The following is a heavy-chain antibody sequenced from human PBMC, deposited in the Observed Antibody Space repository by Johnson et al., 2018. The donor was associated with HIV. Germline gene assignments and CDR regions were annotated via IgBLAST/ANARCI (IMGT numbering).Heavy chain of an antibody. J-gene: IGHJ3*02. D-gene: IGHD2/OR15-2a*01. Sequence: QVQVVESGGGVVQPGGSLRLSWAATGVSFRSYGMHWVRQGPGKGLEWVSASRGSGGRTYYAEYGRGRFTISRDNSKNTLYLQMNSLGAEDTAVYYCAKGWVEYGAFAIWGQGAMVTVSS. V-gene: IGHV3-NL1*01. CDR3: AKGWVEYGAFAI. CDR1: GVSFRSYG. CDR2: SRGSGGRT.